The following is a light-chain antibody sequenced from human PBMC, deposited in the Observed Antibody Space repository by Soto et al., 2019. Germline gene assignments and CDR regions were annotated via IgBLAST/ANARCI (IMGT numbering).Light chain of an antibody. Sequence: EIVLTQSPATLSLSPGQRATLSCRASQSVSSYLVWYQQKPGQAPRLLIYDASNRAAGVPGRFRGSGCGTGFTLTISSLEPEDFGVYSCQQRSNWWTVXQGTKVDI. CDR2: DAS. J-gene: IGKJ1*01. V-gene: IGKV3-11*01. CDR3: QQRSNWWT. CDR1: QSVSSY.